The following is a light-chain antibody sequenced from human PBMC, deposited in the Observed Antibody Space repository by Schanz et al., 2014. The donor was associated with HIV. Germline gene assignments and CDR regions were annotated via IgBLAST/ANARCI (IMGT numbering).Light chain of an antibody. Sequence: DIQMTQFPSTLSASVGDRVTITCRASQSIGDSLAWFQQKPGKAPKVLIYAASSLQRGAPSRFSCSCCGIEFTLTISSLQAEDFATYYCQQSNNYSLTFGLGTKVAIK. CDR2: AAS. CDR3: QQSNNYSLT. V-gene: IGKV1-5*01. J-gene: IGKJ1*01. CDR1: QSIGDS.